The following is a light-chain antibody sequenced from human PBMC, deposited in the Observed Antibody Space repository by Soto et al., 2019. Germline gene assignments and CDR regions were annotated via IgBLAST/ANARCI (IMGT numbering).Light chain of an antibody. J-gene: IGKJ5*01. Sequence: DIVMTQSPLSLPVTPGEPASISCRSSQSLLHSNGYNYLDWYLQKPGQSPQLLIYLGSNRASGVPDRFSGSGSGTDFTLRISRVEAEDVWVYYCMQALQTPITFVQGTRLEIE. V-gene: IGKV2-28*01. CDR1: QSLLHSNGYNY. CDR2: LGS. CDR3: MQALQTPIT.